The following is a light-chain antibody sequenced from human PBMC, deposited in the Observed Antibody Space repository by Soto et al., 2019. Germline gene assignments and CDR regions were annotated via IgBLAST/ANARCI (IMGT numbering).Light chain of an antibody. CDR2: TNN. Sequence: QSLLSQPPSASGTPGQRITISCSGSTSNIESHPVNLFQQVPGAPPKLLIKTNNQRPSGVPDRFSGSKSGASASLAISGLQSEDEGTYYCATWDDSRNGVFGSGAKVTV. J-gene: IGLJ1*01. CDR1: TSNIESHP. V-gene: IGLV1-44*01. CDR3: ATWDDSRNGV.